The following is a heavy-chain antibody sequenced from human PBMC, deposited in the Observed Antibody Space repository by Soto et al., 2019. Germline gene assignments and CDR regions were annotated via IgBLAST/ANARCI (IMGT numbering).Heavy chain of an antibody. CDR2: INYSGST. CDR1: GGSFSGYY. V-gene: IGHV4-34*01. CDR3: ARRYGGNFDY. Sequence: PSETLSLTCAVYGGSFSGYYWTWIRQPPGTGLEWIGDINYSGSTNYNTSLKSRVTISVDTYKNQVSLKLSSVTTADTAVYYCARRYGGNFDYWGQGTLVTVSS. J-gene: IGHJ4*02. D-gene: IGHD1-26*01.